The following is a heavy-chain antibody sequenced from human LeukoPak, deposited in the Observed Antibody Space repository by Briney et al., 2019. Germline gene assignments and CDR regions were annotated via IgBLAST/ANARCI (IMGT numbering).Heavy chain of an antibody. J-gene: IGHJ4*02. CDR3: ARYGGSGWVIDN. CDR2: IYYTGAT. CDR1: GGSISTY. D-gene: IGHD6-19*01. Sequence: PSETLSLTCTVSGGSISTYWTWIRQPPGKELEWIGYIYYTGATSYNPSLKSRVIISVDTSKKQFSLKLTSVTAADTAVHYCARYGGSGWVIDNWGQGTLVTVSS. V-gene: IGHV4-59*08.